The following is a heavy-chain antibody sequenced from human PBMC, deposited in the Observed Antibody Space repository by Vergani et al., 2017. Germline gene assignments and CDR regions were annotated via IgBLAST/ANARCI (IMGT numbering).Heavy chain of an antibody. Sequence: QVQLQESGPGLAKPSETLSLTCTVSGGSISSYYWSWIRQPAGKGLEWIGRIYTSGSTNYNPSLKSRVTMSVDTSKNQFSLKLSSVTAADTAVYYCARDLSLHSGYDYYYYYYMDVWGKGTTVTVSS. V-gene: IGHV4-4*07. CDR1: GGSISSYY. CDR3: ARDLSLHSGYDYYYYYYMDV. J-gene: IGHJ6*03. CDR2: IYTSGST. D-gene: IGHD5-12*01.